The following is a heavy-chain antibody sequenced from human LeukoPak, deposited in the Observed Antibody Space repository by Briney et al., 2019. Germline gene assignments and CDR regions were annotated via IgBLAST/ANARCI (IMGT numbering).Heavy chain of an antibody. D-gene: IGHD2-8*02. V-gene: IGHV1-69*04. Sequence: SVKVSCKASGGAFSSYAISWVRQAPGQGLEWMGRIIPILGIANYAQKFQGRVTITADKSTSTAYMELSSLRSEDTAVYYCAVLQVEDAFDIWGQGTMVTVSS. CDR2: IIPILGIA. J-gene: IGHJ3*02. CDR3: AVLQVEDAFDI. CDR1: GGAFSSYA.